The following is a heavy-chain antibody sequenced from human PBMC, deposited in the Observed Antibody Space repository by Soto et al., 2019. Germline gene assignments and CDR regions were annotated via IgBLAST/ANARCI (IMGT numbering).Heavy chain of an antibody. Sequence: GASVKVSCKAPGYTFTGYYMHWVRQSPGQGHEWMGWINPNSGGTNYAQKFQGWVTMTRDTSISTAYMELSRLRSDDTAVYYCARYSPYTTGSKSYFDTWGQGILVTVYS. CDR3: ARYSPYTTGSKSYFDT. V-gene: IGHV1-2*04. D-gene: IGHD3-16*01. CDR1: GYTFTGYY. J-gene: IGHJ4*03. CDR2: INPNSGGT.